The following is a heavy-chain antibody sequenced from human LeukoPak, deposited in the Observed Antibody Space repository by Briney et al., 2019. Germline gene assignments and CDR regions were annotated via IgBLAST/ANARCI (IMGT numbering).Heavy chain of an antibody. V-gene: IGHV1-69*13. CDR2: IIPIFGTA. D-gene: IGHD3-3*01. CDR3: ARDTRITIFGVVEGGGMDV. Sequence: EASVKVSCKASGGTFSSYAISWVRQAPGQGLEWMGGIIPIFGTANYAQKFQGRVTITADESTSTAYMELSSLRSEDTAVYYCARDTRITIFGVVEGGGMDVWGQGTTVTVSS. CDR1: GGTFSSYA. J-gene: IGHJ6*02.